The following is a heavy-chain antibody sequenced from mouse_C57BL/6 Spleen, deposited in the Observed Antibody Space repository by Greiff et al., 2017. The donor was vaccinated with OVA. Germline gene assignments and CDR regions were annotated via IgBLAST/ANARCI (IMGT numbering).Heavy chain of an antibody. Sequence: EVQGVESGGGLVKPGGSLKLSCAASGFTFSSYAMSWVRQTPEKRLEWVATISDGGSYTYYPDNVKGRFTISRDNAKNNLYLQMSHLKSEDAAMYYCAGGSSYDFDYWGQGTTLTVSS. CDR2: ISDGGSYT. V-gene: IGHV5-4*01. CDR1: GFTFSSYA. CDR3: AGGSSYDFDY. D-gene: IGHD1-1*01. J-gene: IGHJ2*01.